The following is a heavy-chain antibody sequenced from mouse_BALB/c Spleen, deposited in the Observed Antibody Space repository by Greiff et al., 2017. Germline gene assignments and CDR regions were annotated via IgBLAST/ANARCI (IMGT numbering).Heavy chain of an antibody. CDR3: ASSLRRVFAY. CDR1: GYSITSDYA. V-gene: IGHV3-2*02. J-gene: IGHJ3*01. D-gene: IGHD1-2*01. Sequence: EVKLVESGPGLVKPSQSLSLTCTVTGYSITSDYAWNWIRQFPGNKLEWMGYISYSGSTSYNPSLKSRISITRDTSKNQFFLQLNSVTTEDTATYYCASSLRRVFAYWGQGTLVTVSA. CDR2: ISYSGST.